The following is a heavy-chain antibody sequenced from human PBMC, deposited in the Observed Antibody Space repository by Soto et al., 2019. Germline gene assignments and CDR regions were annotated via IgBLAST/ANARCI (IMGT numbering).Heavy chain of an antibody. CDR1: GFTFSSHA. V-gene: IGHV3-23*04. CDR3: AKEESEQQVVYDAFDM. D-gene: IGHD6-13*01. Sequence: EVQLVEAGGGLVQPGGSLRVSCAASGFTFSSHAMSWVRQAPGKGLEWVSSISGSGVTTDYADSVKGRFTISRDNSQKMLDLQMNSLRAGDTAVYYCAKEESEQQVVYDAFDMWGPGTMVTVSS. J-gene: IGHJ3*02. CDR2: ISGSGVTT.